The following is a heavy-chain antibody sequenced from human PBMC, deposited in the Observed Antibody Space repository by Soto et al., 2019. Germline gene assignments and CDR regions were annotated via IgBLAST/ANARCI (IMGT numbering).Heavy chain of an antibody. J-gene: IGHJ4*02. Sequence: GGSLRLSCSASVVSVSTPGLDCRRQSLFKGLEWVSVISFDGNNKFYADSVRGRFTISRDNSKNTVYLQMNSLTTEDTAVYYCAKDAQSYDFWSGYSHWGPGTLVTVSS. CDR2: ISFDGNNK. CDR3: AKDAQSYDFWSGYSH. D-gene: IGHD3-3*01. CDR1: VVSVSTPG. V-gene: IGHV3-30*18.